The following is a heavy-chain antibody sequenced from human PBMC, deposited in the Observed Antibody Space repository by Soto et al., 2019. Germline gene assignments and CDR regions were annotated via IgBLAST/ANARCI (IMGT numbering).Heavy chain of an antibody. CDR2: ISGSGGTT. J-gene: IGHJ4*02. CDR3: AKGLSGPPGYFDF. CDR1: GFTFSNSA. V-gene: IGHV3-23*01. Sequence: GGSLRLSCAASGFTFSNSAMSWVRQAPGKGLEWVSGISGSGGTTYYADSVKGRFTISRENSKNTLYLQMNSLRAEDTAVYYCAKGLSGPPGYFDFWGQGTLVTVSS.